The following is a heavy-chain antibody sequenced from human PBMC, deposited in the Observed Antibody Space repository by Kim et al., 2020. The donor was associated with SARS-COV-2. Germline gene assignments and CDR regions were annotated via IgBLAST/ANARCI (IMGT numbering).Heavy chain of an antibody. CDR1: GGSISSSSYY. D-gene: IGHD5-12*01. J-gene: IGHJ4*02. CDR3: ARSPESGYDFDY. Sequence: SETLSLTCTVSGGSISSSSYYWGWIRQPPGKGLEWIGSIYYSGSTYYNPSLKSRVTISVDTSKNQFSLKLSSVTAADTAVYYCARSPESGYDFDYWGQGTLVTVSS. V-gene: IGHV4-39*01. CDR2: IYYSGST.